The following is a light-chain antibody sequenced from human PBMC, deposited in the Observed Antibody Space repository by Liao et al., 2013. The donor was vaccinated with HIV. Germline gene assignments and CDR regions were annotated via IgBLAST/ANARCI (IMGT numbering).Light chain of an antibody. Sequence: SYELTQPPSVSVSPGQTATITCSGASTNVCWYQVKPGQSPEVVIFENYKRPSGIPDRFSGSSAGTTVTLTISGVQAEDEADYYCQSADSSGNYPTFGGGTKLTVL. CDR3: QSADSSGNYPT. V-gene: IGLV3-25*03. J-gene: IGLJ2*01. CDR1: STN. CDR2: ENY.